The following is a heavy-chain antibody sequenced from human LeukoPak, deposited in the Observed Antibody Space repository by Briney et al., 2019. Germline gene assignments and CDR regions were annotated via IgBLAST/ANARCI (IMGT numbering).Heavy chain of an antibody. CDR1: GGSISSYY. D-gene: IGHD3-22*01. CDR2: IYYSGSP. CDR3: AAYYYDSSGYYSDY. V-gene: IGHV4-59*01. Sequence: PSETLSLTCTVSGGSISSYYWSWIRQPPGKGLEWIGYIYYSGSPNFNPSLKSRVTISVDTSKNQFSLKLTSVTAADTAVYYCAAYYYDSSGYYSDYWGQGTLVTVSS. J-gene: IGHJ4*02.